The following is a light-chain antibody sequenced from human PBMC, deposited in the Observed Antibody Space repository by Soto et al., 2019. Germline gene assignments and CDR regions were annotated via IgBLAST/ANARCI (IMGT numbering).Light chain of an antibody. CDR1: QDISNY. Sequence: TQSPASLSVSLGDRVTITCKASQDISNYLNWYQQKPGKAPKLLIYDASNLETGVPSRFSGSGYGTDFTFTISSLQTEDIATYYCQQYDNLPLTFGGGTKVDIK. CDR3: QQYDNLPLT. J-gene: IGKJ4*01. V-gene: IGKV1-33*01. CDR2: DAS.